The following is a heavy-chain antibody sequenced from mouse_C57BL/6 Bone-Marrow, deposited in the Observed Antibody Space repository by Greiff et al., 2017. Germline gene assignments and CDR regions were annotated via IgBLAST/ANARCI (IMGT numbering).Heavy chain of an antibody. CDR3: ARRYYYGSSLGYFDV. D-gene: IGHD1-1*01. CDR1: GFTFSSYG. Sequence: EVQLVESGGDLVKPGGSLKLSCAASGFTFSSYGMSWVRQTPDKRLEWVATISSGGSYTYYPESVKGRFTISRDNAKNTLYLQMSSLESEDTAMYYCARRYYYGSSLGYFDVWGTGTTVTVSS. J-gene: IGHJ1*03. V-gene: IGHV5-6*01. CDR2: ISSGGSYT.